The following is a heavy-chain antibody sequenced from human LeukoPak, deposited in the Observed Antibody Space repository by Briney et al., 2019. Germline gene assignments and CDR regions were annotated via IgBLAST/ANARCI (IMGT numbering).Heavy chain of an antibody. CDR2: IKQDGSEK. Sequence: GGSLRLSCAASGFTFSSYWMSWVRQAPGKGLEWVANIKQDGSEKYYVDSVKGRFTVSRDNAQNSLYLQMNSLRAEDTAVYYCAKDNHSSSWYFQHWGQGTLVTVSS. J-gene: IGHJ1*01. CDR3: AKDNHSSSWYFQH. CDR1: GFTFSSYW. V-gene: IGHV3-7*03. D-gene: IGHD6-13*01.